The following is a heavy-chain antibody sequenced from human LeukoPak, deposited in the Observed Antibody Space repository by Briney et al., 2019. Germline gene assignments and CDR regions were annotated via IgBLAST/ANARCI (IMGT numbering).Heavy chain of an antibody. CDR1: GFTFSDYY. D-gene: IGHD6-19*01. Sequence: GGSLRLSCAASGFTFSDYYMSWIRQPPATGLELVSYISSSGSTIYYADSVKGRFTISRDNAKNSLYLQMSSLRAEDTAVYYFAGRLWLVDKYYWGQGTLVTVSS. V-gene: IGHV3-11*01. CDR2: ISSSGSTI. CDR3: AGRLWLVDKYY. J-gene: IGHJ4*02.